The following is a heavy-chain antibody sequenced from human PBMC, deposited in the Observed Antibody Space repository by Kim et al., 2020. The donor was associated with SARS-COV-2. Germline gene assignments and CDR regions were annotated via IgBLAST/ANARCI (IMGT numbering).Heavy chain of an antibody. V-gene: IGHV3-11*01. D-gene: IGHD3-22*01. CDR3: ARWSYYDSSGYPFDY. Sequence: GGSLRLSCAASGFTFSDYYMSWIRQAPGKGLEWFSYISSSGSTIYYADSVKGRFTISRDNAKNSLYLQMNSLRAEDTAVYYCARWSYYDSSGYPFDYWGQGTLVTVSS. J-gene: IGHJ4*02. CDR2: ISSSGSTI. CDR1: GFTFSDYY.